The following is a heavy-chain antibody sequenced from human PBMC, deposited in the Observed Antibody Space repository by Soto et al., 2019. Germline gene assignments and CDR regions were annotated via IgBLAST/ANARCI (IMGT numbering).Heavy chain of an antibody. J-gene: IGHJ4*02. CDR3: ARYSSGWPYYFDY. CDR1: GYSFTSYW. D-gene: IGHD6-19*01. CDR2: IYLSDSDT. V-gene: IGHV5-51*01. Sequence: GESLKISCQGSGYSFTSYWIAWVRPLPGKGLEWMGIIYLSDSDTRYSPSFQGRVTISADKSISTAYLQWSSLKASDTAMYYCARYSSGWPYYFDYWGQGTLVTVSS.